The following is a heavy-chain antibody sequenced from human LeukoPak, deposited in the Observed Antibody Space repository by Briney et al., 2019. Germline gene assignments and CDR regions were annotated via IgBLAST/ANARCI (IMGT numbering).Heavy chain of an antibody. CDR3: AREFFDREGGTTVLDY. J-gene: IGHJ4*02. V-gene: IGHV3-21*01. D-gene: IGHD1-26*01. CDR1: GFTFSSTS. Sequence: GGSLRLSCAASGFTFSSTSMNWVRQAPGKGLEWVSSISSGSSYIFYADSVKGRFTISRDNAKNSLYLQMNSLRAEDTAGYYCAREFFDREGGTTVLDYWGQGTLVTVSS. CDR2: ISSGSSYI.